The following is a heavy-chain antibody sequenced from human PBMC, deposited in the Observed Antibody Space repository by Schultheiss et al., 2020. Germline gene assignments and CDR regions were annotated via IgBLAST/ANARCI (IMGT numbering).Heavy chain of an antibody. CDR2: ISSSSSYT. D-gene: IGHD6-13*01. V-gene: IGHV3-11*06. CDR1: GFTFSDYY. Sequence: GGSLRLSCAASGFTFSDYYMSWIRQAPGKGLEWVSYISSSSSYTNYADSVKGRFTISRDNAKNTLYLQLNSLKAEDTAVYYCARVGAAADPMRIDYWGQGTLVTGSS. CDR3: ARVGAAADPMRIDY. J-gene: IGHJ4*02.